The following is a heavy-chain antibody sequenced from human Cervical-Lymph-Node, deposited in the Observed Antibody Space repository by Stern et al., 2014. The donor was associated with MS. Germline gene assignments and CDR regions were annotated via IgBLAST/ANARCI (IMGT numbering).Heavy chain of an antibody. CDR3: ARHGAYSYGWGQGAACFDY. V-gene: IGHV4-39*01. D-gene: IGHD5-18*01. CDR2: IYDSVST. J-gene: IGHJ4*02. CDR1: GGSITNSFYY. Sequence: QLQLQESGPGLVKPSETLSLTCTVYGGSITNSFYYWGWIRQAPGKGLEWIGSIYDSVSTYYNPSLKSRVTISLDTSTTKFSRKLPSVTAADTAVYYCARHGAYSYGWGQGAACFDYWGQGTRVTVSS.